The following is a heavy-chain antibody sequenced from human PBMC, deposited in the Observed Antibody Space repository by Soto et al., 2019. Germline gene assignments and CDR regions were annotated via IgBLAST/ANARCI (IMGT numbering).Heavy chain of an antibody. CDR1: ECSISSYY. CDR3: ARGSGLDAYYYGMDA. J-gene: IGHJ6*02. CDR2: IYYSAST. V-gene: IGHV4-59*01. D-gene: IGHD6-19*01. Sequence: SETLSLTFTVSECSISSYYRSWIRQPPGKGLEWIGYIYYSASTNYNPSLKSRVTISVDTSKNQFSLKLSSVTAADTAVYYCARGSGLDAYYYGMDAGGQGTTVTVSS.